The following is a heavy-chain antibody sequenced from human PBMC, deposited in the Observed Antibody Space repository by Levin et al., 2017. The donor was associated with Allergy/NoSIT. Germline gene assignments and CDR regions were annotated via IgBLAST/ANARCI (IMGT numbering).Heavy chain of an antibody. CDR3: TRVPRGTMVLNYGMDV. D-gene: IGHD4/OR15-4a*01. CDR1: GFTLSDYW. CDR2: INSDGTST. Sequence: GESLKISCAASGFTLSDYWMHWVRQAPGKGLVWVSRINSDGTSTNYADSVKGRFTISRDNAKNTLYLQMSSLRAEDTAVYCCTRVPRGTMVLNYGMDVWGQGTTVTVSS. V-gene: IGHV3-74*01. J-gene: IGHJ6*02.